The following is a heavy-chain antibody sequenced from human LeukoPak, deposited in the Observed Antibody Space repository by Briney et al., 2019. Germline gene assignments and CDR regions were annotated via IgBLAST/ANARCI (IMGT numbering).Heavy chain of an antibody. D-gene: IGHD1/OR15-1a*01. Sequence: ASVKVSCKASGYTFSNHGISWVRQAPGQGLEWMGWINPNSGGTYYAQKLQGRVTMTTDTSTSTAYMELRSLRSDDTAVYHCARAKNWNNLGDYYYYMDVWGKGTTVTVSS. CDR1: GYTFSNHG. V-gene: IGHV1-18*01. J-gene: IGHJ6*03. CDR3: ARAKNWNNLGDYYYYMDV. CDR2: INPNSGGT.